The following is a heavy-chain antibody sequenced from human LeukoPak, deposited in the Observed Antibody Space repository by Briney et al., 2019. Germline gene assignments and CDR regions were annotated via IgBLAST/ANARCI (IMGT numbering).Heavy chain of an antibody. CDR2: VRAYNGNT. Sequence: ASVKVTCKVSGCTFTTYGISWVRQAPGHGLEWMGWVRAYNGNTNYAQKLHGRVTMTTDTSTSTAYMELRSLRSDDTAVYYCARVDTAADLDYWGQGTLVTVSS. J-gene: IGHJ4*02. V-gene: IGHV1-18*01. CDR1: GCTFTTYG. CDR3: ARVDTAADLDY. D-gene: IGHD5-18*01.